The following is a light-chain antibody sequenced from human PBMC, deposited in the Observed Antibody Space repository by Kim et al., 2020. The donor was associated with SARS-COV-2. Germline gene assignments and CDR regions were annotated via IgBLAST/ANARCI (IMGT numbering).Light chain of an antibody. CDR1: SSNIGAGYD. V-gene: IGLV1-40*01. Sequence: QSVLTQPPSVSGAPGQRVTISCTGSSSNIGAGYDVHWYQQLPGTAPKLLIYGNNNRPSGVPDRFSGSKSGTSASLAITGLQAEDEADYYCQSYDSSLSGGGIFGGGTQLTVL. CDR2: GNN. CDR3: QSYDSSLSGGGI. J-gene: IGLJ2*01.